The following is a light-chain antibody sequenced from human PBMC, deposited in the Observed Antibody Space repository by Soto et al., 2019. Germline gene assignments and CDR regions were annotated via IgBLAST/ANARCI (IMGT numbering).Light chain of an antibody. J-gene: IGKJ1*01. CDR3: QPYGSSPWT. Sequence: EIVLTQYPGTLSLSPGEGCTLSCMAIQIVSSSFLSWYQQKVGQAPRLLIFGASSRATGIPDRFSGSGSGTDFTLTVNRLEPEDFAVYYCQPYGSSPWTVGPVTQVEIK. CDR1: QIVSSSF. V-gene: IGKV3-20*01. CDR2: GAS.